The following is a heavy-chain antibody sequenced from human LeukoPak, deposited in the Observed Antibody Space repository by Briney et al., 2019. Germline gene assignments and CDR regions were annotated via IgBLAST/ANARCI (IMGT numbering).Heavy chain of an antibody. CDR3: VKDLVAASENVRGWYPMDY. CDR1: GFTLAEYT. D-gene: IGHD6-19*01. Sequence: PGGSLRLSCAASGFTLAEYTVHRVRPAPREGLEWVSLISWYGPRIHYRDSVKGPFTLPRHHSKNSLYLQMNSLRTEDTALYYCVKDLVAASENVRGWYPMDYWGQGTLVTVSS. J-gene: IGHJ4*02. CDR2: ISWYGPRI. V-gene: IGHV3-43*01.